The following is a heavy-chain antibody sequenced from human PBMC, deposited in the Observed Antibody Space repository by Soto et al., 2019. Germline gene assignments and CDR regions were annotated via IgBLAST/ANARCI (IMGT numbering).Heavy chain of an antibody. V-gene: IGHV3-23*01. CDR2: ISSSGAGT. D-gene: IGHD2-2*01. CDR3: SKDKACSTTTSHCNALDI. CDR1: GFTFSSYA. J-gene: IGHJ3*02. Sequence: GGSLRLYCAASGFTFSSYALSWVRQAPGKGLEGGAAISSSGAGTYYADSVKGRFTITRDASKNTLFLEMKSLRDKDTAVDYCSKDKACSTTTSHCNALDIWGQGTMVTVAS.